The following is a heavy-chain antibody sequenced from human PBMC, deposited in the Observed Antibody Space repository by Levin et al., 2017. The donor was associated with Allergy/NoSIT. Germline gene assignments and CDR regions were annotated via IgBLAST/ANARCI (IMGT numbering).Heavy chain of an antibody. CDR2: IWYDGSEK. D-gene: IGHD3-10*01. J-gene: IGHJ4*02. CDR1: GFPFSSYG. Sequence: GESLKISCAASGFPFSSYGMHWVRQAPGKGLEWVAVIWYDGSEKYYADSVKGRFTISRDNSKTTLYLQMNSLRAEDTAVYYCARDQGITHYGSGRYPFDHWGQGTLVTVSS. CDR3: ARDQGITHYGSGRYPFDH. V-gene: IGHV3-33*01.